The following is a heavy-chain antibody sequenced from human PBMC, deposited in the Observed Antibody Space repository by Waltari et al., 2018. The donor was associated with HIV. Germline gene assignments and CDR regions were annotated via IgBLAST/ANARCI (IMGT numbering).Heavy chain of an antibody. J-gene: IGHJ4*02. CDR1: GFRCGSYG. V-gene: IGHV3-30*03. CDR3: ARDNSSIWYLVY. CDR2: ISDNGDNQ. Sequence: QVLLEESGGGVVQPGRSLRLSGAACGFRCGSYGFHWVRQAPGKGLEWVALISDNGDNQYYADSVKGRFTISRDNSMDTLYLQMNSLRAEDSAVYYCARDNSSIWYLVYWGQGTLVSVSS. D-gene: IGHD6-13*01.